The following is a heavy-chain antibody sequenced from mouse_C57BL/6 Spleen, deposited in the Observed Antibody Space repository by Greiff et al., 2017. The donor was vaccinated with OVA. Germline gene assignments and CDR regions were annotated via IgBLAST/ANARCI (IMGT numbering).Heavy chain of an antibody. CDR1: GYTFTSYW. J-gene: IGHJ3*01. V-gene: IGHV1-69*01. Sequence: QVQLQQPGAELVMPGASVKLSCKASGYTFTSYWMHWVKPRPGQGLAWIGEIDPSDSYTTYNQKFKGKSTLTVDKSSSAAYMQLSSLTSEDSAVYCCARGAAQATWFAYWGQGTLVTVSA. D-gene: IGHD3-2*02. CDR2: IDPSDSYT. CDR3: ARGAAQATWFAY.